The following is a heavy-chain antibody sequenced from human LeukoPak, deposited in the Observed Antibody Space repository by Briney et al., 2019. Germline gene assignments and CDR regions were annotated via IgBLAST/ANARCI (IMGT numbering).Heavy chain of an antibody. V-gene: IGHV6-1*01. Sequence: SQTLSLTCAISGDSVSSNSAAWNWIRQSPSRGLEWLGRTYYRSKWYNDYAVSVKSRITINPDTSKNQFSLKLSSVTAADTAVYYCARHRKIVGATSGDYWGQGTLVAVSS. CDR1: GDSVSSNSAA. CDR3: ARHRKIVGATSGDY. J-gene: IGHJ4*02. CDR2: TYYRSKWYN. D-gene: IGHD1-26*01.